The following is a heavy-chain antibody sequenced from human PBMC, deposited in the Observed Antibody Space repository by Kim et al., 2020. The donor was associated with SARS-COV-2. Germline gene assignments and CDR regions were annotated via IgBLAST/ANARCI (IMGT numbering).Heavy chain of an antibody. V-gene: IGHV4-59*01. J-gene: IGHJ4*02. CDR3: ARAEDSRTFDY. Sequence: TSYCPSLQRRVTISSDTSNNQFSLKLTSVTAADTAVYYCARAEDSRTFDYRGQGALVVVSS. CDR2: T.